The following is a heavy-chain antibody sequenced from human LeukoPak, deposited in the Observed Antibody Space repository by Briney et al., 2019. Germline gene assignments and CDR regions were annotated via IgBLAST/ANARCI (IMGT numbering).Heavy chain of an antibody. CDR3: ARGRSLWFGELLV. Sequence: RRASVKVSCKASGGTFSSYAISWVRQAPGQGLEWMGGIIPIFGTANYAQKFQGRVTITTDESTSTAYMELSSLRSEDTAVYYCARGRSLWFGELLVWGQGTLVTVSS. CDR2: IIPIFGTA. V-gene: IGHV1-69*05. CDR1: GGTFSSYA. J-gene: IGHJ4*02. D-gene: IGHD3-10*01.